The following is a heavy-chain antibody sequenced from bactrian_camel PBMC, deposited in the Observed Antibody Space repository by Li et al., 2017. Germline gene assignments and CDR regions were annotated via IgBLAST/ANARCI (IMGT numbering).Heavy chain of an antibody. CDR2: IGGGGDT. CDR3: AKGSYGGSWFGYSSFEY. J-gene: IGHJ4*01. D-gene: IGHD6*01. CDR1: GFTFDTYA. Sequence: DVQLVESGGGLVQAGGSLRLSCAASGFTFDTYAMNWVRQAPGKGIEWVANIGGGGDTYYSDSVKGRFTISRDNAKNTVYLQLTSLKTEDMAMYYCAKGSYGGSWFGYSSFEYWGQGTQVTVS. V-gene: IGHV3S36*01.